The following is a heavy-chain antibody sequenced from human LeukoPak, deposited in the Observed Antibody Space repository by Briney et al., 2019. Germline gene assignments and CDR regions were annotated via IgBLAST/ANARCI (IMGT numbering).Heavy chain of an antibody. V-gene: IGHV1-46*01. CDR1: GYIFTSYY. Sequence: ASVKVSCKASGYIFTSYYMHWVRQAPGQGLEWMGIIYPSGGSTSYAQKFQGRVTMTRNTSISTAYMELSSLRSEDTAVYYCARGLYYDSSGYYHGGYYYYYMDVWGKGTTVTISS. CDR3: ARGLYYDSSGYYHGGYYYYYMDV. CDR2: IYPSGGST. J-gene: IGHJ6*03. D-gene: IGHD3-22*01.